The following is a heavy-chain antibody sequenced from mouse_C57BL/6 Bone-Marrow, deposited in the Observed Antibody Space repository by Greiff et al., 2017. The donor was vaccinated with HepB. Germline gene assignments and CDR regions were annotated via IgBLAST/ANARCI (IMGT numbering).Heavy chain of an antibody. Sequence: EVQVVESGGGLVQPKGSLKLSCAASGFPFNTYAMHWVRQAPGKGLEWVARIRSKSSNCATYYSDSVKDRFTISRDTSQSMLYLQMNNLNTEETAMFYCVRGRDPAEYDGYPEDYWGQGTSVTGYS. D-gene: IGHD2-3*01. CDR2: IRSKSSNCAT. CDR1: GFPFNTYA. J-gene: IGHJ4*01. V-gene: IGHV10-3*01. CDR3: VRGRDPAEYDGYPEDY.